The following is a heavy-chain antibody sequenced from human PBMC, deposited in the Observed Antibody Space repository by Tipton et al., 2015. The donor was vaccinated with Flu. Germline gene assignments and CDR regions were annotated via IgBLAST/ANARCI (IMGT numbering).Heavy chain of an antibody. CDR1: GFTFSTYD. CDR2: IDTAGDT. J-gene: IGHJ5*02. Sequence: GSLRLSCAASGFTFSTYDMHWVRQTTGKGLEWVSGIDTAGDTYYPDSVKGRFTISRENAKNSLYLQMSSLGAGDTAVYFCVRQSLLGWFDPWGQGTLVTVSS. CDR3: VRQSLLGWFDP. V-gene: IGHV3-13*01. D-gene: IGHD3-16*01.